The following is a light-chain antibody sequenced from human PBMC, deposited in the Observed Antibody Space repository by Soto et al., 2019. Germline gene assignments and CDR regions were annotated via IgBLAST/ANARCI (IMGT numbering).Light chain of an antibody. V-gene: IGKV3-15*01. Sequence: VMTQAPATLSVSPGERVTLSCRASQTINNNVAWYQLKDGQVPRLLIYGASTRATDIPARFSGSGSGTEFILTIISLQSENFAEYHCQQYNNWPQTFGQGTKVDIK. CDR1: QTINNN. CDR2: GAS. CDR3: QQYNNWPQT. J-gene: IGKJ1*01.